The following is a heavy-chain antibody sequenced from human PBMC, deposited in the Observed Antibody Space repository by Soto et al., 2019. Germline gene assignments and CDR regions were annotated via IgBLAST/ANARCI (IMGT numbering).Heavy chain of an antibody. Sequence: QVQLVQSGAEVKKPGSSVKVSCKAPGGTFSSYAISWVRQAPGQGLAWMGGIIPIFGTAKYAQKFQGRVTITADESTSTGYMELSSLRSEDTAVYYCARSQGGSSSLDIYYYYYYGMDVWRQGTTVPVSS. J-gene: IGHJ6*02. CDR1: GGTFSSYA. CDR2: IIPIFGTA. V-gene: IGHV1-69*01. D-gene: IGHD2-15*01. CDR3: ARSQGGSSSLDIYYYYYYGMDV.